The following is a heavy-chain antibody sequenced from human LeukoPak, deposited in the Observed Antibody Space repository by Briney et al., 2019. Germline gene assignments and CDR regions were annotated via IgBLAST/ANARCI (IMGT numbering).Heavy chain of an antibody. Sequence: PGESLKISCKCSGARFTVYWSSWLRQMPGKGLEWMGRIDPSDSYTNYSPSFQGHVTISADMSISTAYLQWSSLKASDSAMNYCLRRPLEDYGSGSTNTFDPWGQGTLVTVSS. CDR3: LRRPLEDYGSGSTNTFDP. D-gene: IGHD3-10*01. V-gene: IGHV5-10-1*01. J-gene: IGHJ5*02. CDR2: IDPSDSYT. CDR1: GARFTVYW.